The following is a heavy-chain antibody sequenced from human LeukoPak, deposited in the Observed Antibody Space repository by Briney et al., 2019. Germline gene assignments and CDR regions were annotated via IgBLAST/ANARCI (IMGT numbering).Heavy chain of an antibody. CDR2: ISGSGGST. D-gene: IGHD1-26*01. CDR3: ARATVGATYYFDY. CDR1: GFTFSSYA. Sequence: PGGSLRLSCAASGFTFSSYAMSWVRQAPGKGLEWVSAISGSGGSTYYADSVKGRFTISRDNSKNTLYLQMNSLRAEDTAVYYCARATVGATYYFDYWGQGTLVTVSS. V-gene: IGHV3-23*01. J-gene: IGHJ4*02.